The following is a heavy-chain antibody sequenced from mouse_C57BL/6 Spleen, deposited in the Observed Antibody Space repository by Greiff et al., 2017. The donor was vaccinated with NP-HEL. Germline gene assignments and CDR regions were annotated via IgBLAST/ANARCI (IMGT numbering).Heavy chain of an antibody. J-gene: IGHJ2*01. CDR2: INPNNGGT. CDR1: GYTFTDYN. Sequence: VQLQQSGPELVKPGASVKIPCKASGYTFTDYNMDWVKQSHGKSLEWIGDINPNNGGTIYNQKFKGKATLTVDKSSSTAYMELRSLTSEDTAVYDCASKGQGTGYYFDYWGQGTTLTVSS. V-gene: IGHV1-18*01. CDR3: ASKGQGTGYYFDY. D-gene: IGHD4-1*01.